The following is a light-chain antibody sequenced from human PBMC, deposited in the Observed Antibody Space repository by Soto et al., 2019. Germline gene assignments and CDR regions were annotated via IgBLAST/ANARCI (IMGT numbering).Light chain of an antibody. V-gene: IGKV1-5*01. CDR3: QKYENYWT. CDR2: DAS. Sequence: DIQMTQSPPTLSASVGDRVTITCRASQPISSWLAWYHQKPGKAPKLLIYDASNLESGVPSRFSGSGSGTEFNLTISSLQPEDFGIYYCQKYENYWTLAQGTKVDIK. CDR1: QPISSW. J-gene: IGKJ1*01.